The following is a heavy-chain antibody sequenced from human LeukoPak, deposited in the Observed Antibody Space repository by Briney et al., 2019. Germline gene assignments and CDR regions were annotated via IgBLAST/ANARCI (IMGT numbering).Heavy chain of an antibody. J-gene: IGHJ4*02. CDR2: ISYDGSNK. D-gene: IGHD3-10*01. CDR3: ATDSAGRVTMVRGPPDY. V-gene: IGHV3-30*03. Sequence: PGRSLRLSCAASGFTFSSYGMHWVRQAPGKGLEWVALISYDGSNKYYADSVKGRFTISRDNSKNTLYLQMNSLRPDDTAVYYCATDSAGRVTMVRGPPDYWGQGTLVTVSS. CDR1: GFTFSSYG.